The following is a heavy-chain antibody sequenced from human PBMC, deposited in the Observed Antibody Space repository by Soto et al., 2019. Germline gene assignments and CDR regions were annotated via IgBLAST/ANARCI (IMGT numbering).Heavy chain of an antibody. Sequence: GASVKVSCKASGYTFTSYGIGWVRQAPGQGLEWMGWISAYNGNTNYAQKLQGRVTMTTDTSTSTAYMELRSLRSDDTAVYYCARDCSGGSCYSPYYYCYGMDVWGQGTTVTVSS. CDR3: ARDCSGGSCYSPYYYCYGMDV. J-gene: IGHJ6*02. D-gene: IGHD2-15*01. CDR1: GYTFTSYG. CDR2: ISAYNGNT. V-gene: IGHV1-18*01.